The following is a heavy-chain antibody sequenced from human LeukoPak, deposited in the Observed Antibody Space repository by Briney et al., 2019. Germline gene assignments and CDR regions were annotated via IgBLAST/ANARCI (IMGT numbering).Heavy chain of an antibody. CDR2: IYSSGST. D-gene: IGHD3-22*01. CDR1: GGSFSNYY. CDR3: ARFTKYDGGGSYLDI. V-gene: IGHV4-59*13. Sequence: SETLSLTCTVSGGSFSNYYWSWIRQPPGKGLEWIGHIYSSGSTTDNPSLKSRVTISVDTSKNQFSWRMSSVTAADTAVYYCARFTKYDGGGSYLDIWGQGAMVTVSS. J-gene: IGHJ3*02.